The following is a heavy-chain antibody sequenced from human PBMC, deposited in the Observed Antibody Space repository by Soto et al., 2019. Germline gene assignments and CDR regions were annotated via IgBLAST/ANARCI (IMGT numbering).Heavy chain of an antibody. CDR3: AKDDVYYYGMDV. V-gene: IGHV3-23*01. CDR1: GFTFSSYA. J-gene: IGHJ6*02. D-gene: IGHD3-16*01. Sequence: PGGSLRLSCAASGFTFSSYAMSWVRQAPGKGLEWVSAISGSGGSTYYADSVKGRFTISRDNSKNTLYLQMKSLRAEDTAVYYCAKDDVYYYGMDVWGQGTTVTVSS. CDR2: ISGSGGST.